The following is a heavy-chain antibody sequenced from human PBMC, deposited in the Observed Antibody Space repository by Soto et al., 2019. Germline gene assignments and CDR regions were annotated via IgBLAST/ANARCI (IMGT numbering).Heavy chain of an antibody. V-gene: IGHV4-61*01. CDR2: IYYSGST. CDR3: ARGRRLGWVDP. J-gene: IGHJ5*02. Sequence: QVQLQESGPGLVKPSETLSLTCTVSGGSVSSGSYYWSWIRQPPGKGLEWIGYIYYSGSTNYNPSLKSRVTISVDTAKNQFSLKLSSVTAADTAVYYCARGRRLGWVDPWGQGTLVTVSS. CDR1: GGSVSSGSYY. D-gene: IGHD6-6*01.